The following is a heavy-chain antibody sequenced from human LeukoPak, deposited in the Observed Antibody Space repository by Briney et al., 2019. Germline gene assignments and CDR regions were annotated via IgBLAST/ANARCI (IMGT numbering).Heavy chain of an antibody. D-gene: IGHD1-26*01. J-gene: IGHJ4*02. CDR3: ARDRDSGSYFFDY. CDR1: GFTFSSYA. CDR2: ISYDGSNK. Sequence: PEGSLRLSCAASGFTFSSYAMHWVRQAPGKGLEWVAVISYDGSNKYYADSVKGRFTISRDNSKNTLYLQMNSLRAEDTAVYYCARDRDSGSYFFDYWGQGTLVTVSS. V-gene: IGHV3-30-3*01.